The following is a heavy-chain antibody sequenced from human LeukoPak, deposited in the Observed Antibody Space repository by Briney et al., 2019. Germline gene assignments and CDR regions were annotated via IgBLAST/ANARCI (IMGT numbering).Heavy chain of an antibody. V-gene: IGHV4-30-4*08. J-gene: IGHJ4*02. CDR1: GGSISSGDYY. Sequence: SSETLSLTCTVSGGSISSGDYYWSWIRQPPGKGLEWIGYIYYSGSTYYNPSLKSRVTISVDTSKNQFSLKLSSVTAADTAVYYCARGISTVTTRNIDYWGQGTLVTVSS. CDR2: IYYSGST. CDR3: ARGISTVTTRNIDY. D-gene: IGHD4-17*01.